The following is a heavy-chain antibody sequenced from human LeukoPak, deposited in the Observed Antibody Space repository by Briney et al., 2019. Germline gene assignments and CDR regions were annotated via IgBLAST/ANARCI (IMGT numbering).Heavy chain of an antibody. J-gene: IGHJ4*02. CDR1: GFTFSSYA. CDR3: AKGERSSRGTRPFDY. V-gene: IGHV3-23*01. CDR2: ISGSGGST. D-gene: IGHD6-13*01. Sequence: PGGSLRLSCAASGFTFSSYAMSWVRQAPGKGLEWVSAISGSGGSTYYADSVKGRFTISRDNSKNTLYLQMNSLRAEDTAVYYCAKGERSSRGTRPFDYWGQGTLDAVSS.